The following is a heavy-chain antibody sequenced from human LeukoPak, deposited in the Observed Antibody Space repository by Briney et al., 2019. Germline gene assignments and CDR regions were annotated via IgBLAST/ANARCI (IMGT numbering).Heavy chain of an antibody. CDR1: GFTFSSYW. V-gene: IGHV3-74*01. Sequence: GGSLRLSCAASGFTFSSYWMLWVRQAPGKGLVWVSRINSDRSSTNYADSVKGRFTSSRDNAQNTLYLQMDSLRAEDTAVYYCARGSVGALSYFDFWGQGTLVSVSS. J-gene: IGHJ4*02. CDR3: ARGSVGALSYFDF. D-gene: IGHD1-26*01. CDR2: INSDRSST.